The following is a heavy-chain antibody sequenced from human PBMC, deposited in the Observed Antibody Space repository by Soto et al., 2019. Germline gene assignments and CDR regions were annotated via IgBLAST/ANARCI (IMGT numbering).Heavy chain of an antibody. J-gene: IGHJ4*02. CDR3: ARDLEESGDVWTGVGLY. V-gene: IGHV1-18*01. Sequence: QVPLVQSGAEVKKPGASVKVSCKASGYNFHSYGITWVRQAPGQGLEWLGWISAYNGETHSGQMLQGRVSSTIDISTSTAYMELRGLRADDTAVYYCARDLEESGDVWTGVGLYWGQGTRVTVSS. CDR2: ISAYNGET. D-gene: IGHD3-3*01. CDR1: GYNFHSYG.